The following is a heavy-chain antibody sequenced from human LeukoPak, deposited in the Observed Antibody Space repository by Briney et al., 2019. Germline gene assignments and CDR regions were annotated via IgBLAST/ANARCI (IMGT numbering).Heavy chain of an antibody. CDR1: GFTFSSYA. V-gene: IGHV4-34*01. D-gene: IGHD5-18*01. J-gene: IGHJ5*02. CDR3: ARGVRIQLWLRLRSWFDP. Sequence: GSLRLSCAASGFTFSSYAMHWVRQPPGKGLEWIGEINHSGSTNYNPSLKSRVTISVDTSKNQFSLKLSSVTAADTAVYYCARGVRIQLWLRLRSWFDPWGQGTLVTVSS. CDR2: INHSGST.